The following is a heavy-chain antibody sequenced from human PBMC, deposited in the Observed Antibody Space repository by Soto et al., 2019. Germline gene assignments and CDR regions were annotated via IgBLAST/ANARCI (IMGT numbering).Heavy chain of an antibody. Sequence: AAVKLSCKASVYTLTGDCLHWLRHAPRQGLEWMGWINPYSGGTNYAQKFQGRVTMTRDTSISTAYMELSRLRSDDTAVYYCETNVDTAMVTHYGMDVWAQGTTVPVSS. J-gene: IGHJ6*02. CDR3: ETNVDTAMVTHYGMDV. CDR1: VYTLTGDC. D-gene: IGHD5-18*01. CDR2: INPYSGGT. V-gene: IGHV1-2*02.